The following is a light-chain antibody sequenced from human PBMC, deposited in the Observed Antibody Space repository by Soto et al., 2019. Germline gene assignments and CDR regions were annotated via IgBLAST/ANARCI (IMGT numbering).Light chain of an antibody. Sequence: EIVLTQSPDTLSLSPGERATISSRASQTIGNNYLAWYQQKPGQAPRLLIYDASNRATGIPDRFTGSGSGADFALTISRLEPEDFAVYYCQQCAYSPRTFGQGTKV. CDR3: QQCAYSPRT. CDR2: DAS. CDR1: QTIGNNY. V-gene: IGKV3-20*01. J-gene: IGKJ1*01.